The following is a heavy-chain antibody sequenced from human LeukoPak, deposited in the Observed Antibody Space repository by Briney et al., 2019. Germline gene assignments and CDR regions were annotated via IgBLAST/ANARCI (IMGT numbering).Heavy chain of an antibody. CDR1: GITFSDYW. CDR2: MDQDGSEK. J-gene: IGHJ4*02. Sequence: GGSLRLSCAASGITFSDYWMSWVRQAPGEGLEWVTNMDQDGSEKYYVGSVKGRCTISRDNAKNSLYLQMNSLRAEDTAVYYCASGMWEFDFWGQGTLVTVSS. CDR3: ASGMWEFDF. V-gene: IGHV3-7*01. D-gene: IGHD1-26*01.